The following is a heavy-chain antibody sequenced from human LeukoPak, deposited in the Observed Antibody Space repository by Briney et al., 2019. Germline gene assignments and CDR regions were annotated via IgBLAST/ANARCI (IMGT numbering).Heavy chain of an antibody. CDR1: GGSFSGYY. J-gene: IGHJ6*03. D-gene: IGHD6-19*01. CDR3: ARSPQWLFLYYIDV. Sequence: PSETLSLTCAVYGGSFSGYYWSWIRQPPGKGLEWIGEINHSGSTNYNPSLKSRVTISVDTSKNQFSLKLSSETAADTAVYYCARSPQWLFLYYIDVWGKGTTVTISS. CDR2: INHSGST. V-gene: IGHV4-34*01.